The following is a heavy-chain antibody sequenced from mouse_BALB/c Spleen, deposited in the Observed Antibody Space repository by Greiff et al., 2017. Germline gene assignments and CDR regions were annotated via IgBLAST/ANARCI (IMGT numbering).Heavy chain of an antibody. CDR3: ARLDYYGSSSYAMDY. CDR2: ISNGGGST. Sequence: EVHLVESGGGLVQPGGSLKLSCAASGFTFSSYTMSWVRQTPEKRLEWVAYISNGGGSTYYPDTVKGRFTISRDNAKNTLYLQMSSLKSEDTAMYYCARLDYYGSSSYAMDYWGQGTSVTVSS. D-gene: IGHD1-1*01. V-gene: IGHV5-12-2*01. J-gene: IGHJ4*01. CDR1: GFTFSSYT.